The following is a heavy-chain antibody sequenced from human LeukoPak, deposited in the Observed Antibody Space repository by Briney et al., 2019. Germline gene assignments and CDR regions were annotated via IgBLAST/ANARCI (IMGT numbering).Heavy chain of an antibody. Sequence: GGSLRLSCTASGFTFGDYAMSWVRQAPGKGLEGVGFIRSKAYGGTTEYAASVKGRFTISRDDSKSIACLQMNSLKTEDTAVYYCTRGFNDFWSGYYSNWGQGTLVTVSS. CDR3: TRGFNDFWSGYYSN. CDR2: IRSKAYGGTT. CDR1: GFTFGDYA. D-gene: IGHD3-3*01. V-gene: IGHV3-49*04. J-gene: IGHJ4*02.